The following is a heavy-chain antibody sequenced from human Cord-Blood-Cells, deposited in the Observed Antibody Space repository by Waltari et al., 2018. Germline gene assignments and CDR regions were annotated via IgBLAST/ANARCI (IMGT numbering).Heavy chain of an antibody. Sequence: QVQLVQSGAEVKKPGSSVKVSCKASGGPFSSYAISGLRQAPGQGLEWMGRTSPILGIANYAQKFQGRVTITADKSTSTAYMELSSLRSEDTAVYYCARGGRYCSSTSCYFDYWGQGTLVTVSS. CDR3: ARGGRYCSSTSCYFDY. D-gene: IGHD2-2*01. J-gene: IGHJ4*02. CDR1: GGPFSSYA. V-gene: IGHV1-69*09. CDR2: TSPILGIA.